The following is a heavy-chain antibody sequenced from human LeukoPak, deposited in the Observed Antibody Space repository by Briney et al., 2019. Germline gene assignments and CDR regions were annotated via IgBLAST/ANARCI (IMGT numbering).Heavy chain of an antibody. V-gene: IGHV3-23*01. Sequence: PGGSLRLSCAASGFTFSSFAMAWVRQAPGKGLEWVSAIFARDGGTFYGDAVKGRFTISRDNSKNTLYLQMNSLRAEDTAIYYCAKTRGPAATHPDYWGQGILVTVSS. CDR2: IFARDGGT. CDR3: AKTRGPAATHPDY. CDR1: GFTFSSFA. J-gene: IGHJ4*02. D-gene: IGHD6-25*01.